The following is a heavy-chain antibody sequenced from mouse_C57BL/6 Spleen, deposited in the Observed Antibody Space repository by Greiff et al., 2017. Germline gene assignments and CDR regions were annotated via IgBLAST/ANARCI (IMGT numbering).Heavy chain of an antibody. J-gene: IGHJ2*01. V-gene: IGHV1-55*01. CDR3: ARLRSFLFDY. CDR1: GYTFTSYW. CDR2: IYPGSGST. Sequence: QVQLQQPGAELVKPGASVKMSCKASGYTFTSYWITWVKQGPGQGLAWIGDIYPGSGSTKYNEKFKSKATLTLDTSSRTAYMQLSSLTSEDSADCYCARLRSFLFDYWGQGTTRTVSS. D-gene: IGHD1-2*01.